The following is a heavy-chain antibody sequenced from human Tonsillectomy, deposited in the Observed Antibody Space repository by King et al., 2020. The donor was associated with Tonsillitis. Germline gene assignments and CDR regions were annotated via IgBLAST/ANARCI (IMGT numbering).Heavy chain of an antibody. J-gene: IGHJ4*02. V-gene: IGHV3-30*01. CDR1: GFPFRIYS. CDR2: VSYEGSNT. Sequence: VQLVESGGGVVQPGRSLRLSCAASGFPFRIYSMHGVRQAPGKGLVWGACVSYEGSNTYYANPVKGPFTIARDNSKNTLYLQMNRLRTEDTAVYFCAGGQWLVPSPFDYWGQGTLVTVSS. CDR3: AGGQWLVPSPFDY. D-gene: IGHD6-19*01.